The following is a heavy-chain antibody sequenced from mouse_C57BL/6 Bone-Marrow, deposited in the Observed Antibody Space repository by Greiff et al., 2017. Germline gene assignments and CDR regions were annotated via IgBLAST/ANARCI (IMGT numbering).Heavy chain of an antibody. CDR2: IYPGDGDT. V-gene: IGHV1-82*01. J-gene: IGHJ1*03. D-gene: IGHD2-3*01. CDR3: ARSRWLLGYFDV. CDR1: GYAFSSSW. Sequence: VQRVESGPELVKPGASVKISCKASGYAFSSSWMNWVKQRPGKGLEWIGRIYPGDGDTNYNGKFKGKATLTADKSSSTAYMQLSSLTSEDSAVYFCARSRWLLGYFDVWGTGTTVTVSS.